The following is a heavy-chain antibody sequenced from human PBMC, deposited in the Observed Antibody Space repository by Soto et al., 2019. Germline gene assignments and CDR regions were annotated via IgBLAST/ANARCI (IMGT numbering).Heavy chain of an antibody. D-gene: IGHD6-6*01. CDR3: AKDPIPYSSSYDLDH. Sequence: EVQLLESGGGWVQPGGSLRLSCVASGFSFSGFAMSWVRQAPGKGRVWVSSITGTGVSIYYADSVRGRFTISRDNSKNTLYLQMSSLRAEDTARYYCAKDPIPYSSSYDLDHWGRGALVTVSS. J-gene: IGHJ4*02. CDR2: ITGTGVSI. V-gene: IGHV3-23*01. CDR1: GFSFSGFA.